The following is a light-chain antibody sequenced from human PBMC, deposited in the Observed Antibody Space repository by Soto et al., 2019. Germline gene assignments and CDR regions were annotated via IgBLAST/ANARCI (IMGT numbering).Light chain of an antibody. CDR1: QSLLHSNGYNY. Sequence: DIVMTQSPLSLPVTPGEPASISCRSSQSLLHSNGYNYLDWYLQKPGQSPQLLIYLGSDRASGVXDXXSGSGSGTDFTLKISRVEAEDVGVYYCMQALRTPYTFGQGTKLEIK. CDR3: MQALRTPYT. V-gene: IGKV2-28*01. J-gene: IGKJ2*01. CDR2: LGS.